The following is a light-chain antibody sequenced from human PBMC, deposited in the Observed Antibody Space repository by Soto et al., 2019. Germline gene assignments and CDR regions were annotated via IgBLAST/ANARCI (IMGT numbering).Light chain of an antibody. CDR3: AAWDDALNGPR. J-gene: IGLJ2*01. V-gene: IGLV1-44*01. CDR2: ATT. CDR1: TSNVGRNA. Sequence: QSVLTQPPSASGAPGQTVTISCSGSTSNVGRNAVSWYQQVPGMAPKLLVFATTKRASGVPGRFSGSASGASASLAISGLQSEDEADYYCAAWDDALNGPRFGGGTKVTVL.